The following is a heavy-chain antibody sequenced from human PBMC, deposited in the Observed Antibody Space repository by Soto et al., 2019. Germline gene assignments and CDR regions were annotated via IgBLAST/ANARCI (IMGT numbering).Heavy chain of an antibody. CDR3: AREGYDFWSGYYMRGHYGMDV. CDR2: IYYSGST. D-gene: IGHD3-3*01. Sequence: SETLSLTCTVSGGSISSYYWSWIRQPPGKGLEWIGYIYYSGSTNYSPSLKSRVTISVDTSKNQFSLKLSSVTAADTAVYYCAREGYDFWSGYYMRGHYGMDVWGQGTTVTVSS. V-gene: IGHV4-59*01. J-gene: IGHJ6*02. CDR1: GGSISSYY.